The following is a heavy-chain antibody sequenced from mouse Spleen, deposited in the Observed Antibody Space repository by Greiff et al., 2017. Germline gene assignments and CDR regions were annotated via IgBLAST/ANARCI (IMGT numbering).Heavy chain of an antibody. CDR3: ARWGWDPFDY. D-gene: IGHD4-1*01. J-gene: IGHJ2*01. Sequence: QVQLQQSGAELARPGASVKLSCKASGYTFTSYGISWVKQRTGQGLEWIGEIYPGDGDTNYNGKFKGKATLTADKSSSTAYMQLSSLTSEDSAVYFCARWGWDPFDYWGQGTTLTVSS. CDR1: GYTFTSYG. V-gene: IGHV1-81*01. CDR2: IYPGDGDT.